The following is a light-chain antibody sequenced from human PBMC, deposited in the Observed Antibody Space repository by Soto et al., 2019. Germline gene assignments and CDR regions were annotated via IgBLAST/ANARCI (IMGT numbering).Light chain of an antibody. CDR1: QSVLYSSNNKNY. V-gene: IGKV4-1*01. Sequence: DIVMTQSPDSLAVSLGERAAINCKSSQSVLYSSNNKNYLAWYQQKPGQPPKLLIYWASTRESGVPDRFSGSGSGTDFTLTISSQQAEDVAVYYCQQYYSTPYTFGHGTKLEIK. J-gene: IGKJ2*01. CDR3: QQYYSTPYT. CDR2: WAS.